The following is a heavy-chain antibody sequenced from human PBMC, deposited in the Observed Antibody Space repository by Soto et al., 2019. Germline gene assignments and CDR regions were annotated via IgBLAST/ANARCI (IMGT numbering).Heavy chain of an antibody. CDR2: IYPGDSDT. V-gene: IGHV5-51*01. CDR1: GYSFTSYW. J-gene: IGHJ4*02. D-gene: IGHD6-13*01. CDR3: ARLASSSWYYFDY. Sequence: EVQLVQSGAEVKKPGESLKISCKGSGYSFTSYWIGWVRQMPGKGLEWMGIIYPGDSDTRYSPSFQGQVTISADKSISTAYLQWGSLKASETAMYYWARLASSSWYYFDYWGQGTLVTVSS.